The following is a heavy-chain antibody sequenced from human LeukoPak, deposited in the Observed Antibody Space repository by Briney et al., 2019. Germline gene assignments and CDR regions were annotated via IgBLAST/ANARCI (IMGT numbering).Heavy chain of an antibody. CDR3: ARNGGFDQDV. CDR2: ICPRGGI. J-gene: IGHJ6*02. V-gene: IGHV4-4*02. Sequence: SGTLSLTCAVSDDSISNNNCYSWVRQSPGKGLEWIGEICPRGGINYNPSLRSRVMITGDRPKNQFSLYVISVTAADSAIYYCARNGGFDQDVWGQGTTVTVSS. CDR1: DDSISNNNC. D-gene: IGHD4-23*01.